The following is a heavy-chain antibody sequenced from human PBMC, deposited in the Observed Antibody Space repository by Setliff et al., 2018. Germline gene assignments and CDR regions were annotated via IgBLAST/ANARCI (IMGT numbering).Heavy chain of an antibody. CDR3: YITYSYGLYYFDY. Sequence: GASVKVSCKASGGTFSSYAISWVRQAPGQGLEWMGWISAYNGNTNYAQKLQGRVTMTTDTSTDTAYMELSSLRSEDTAVYYCYITYSYGLYYFDYWGQGTLVTVSS. CDR1: GGTFSSYA. V-gene: IGHV1-18*01. D-gene: IGHD5-18*01. CDR2: ISAYNGNT. J-gene: IGHJ4*02.